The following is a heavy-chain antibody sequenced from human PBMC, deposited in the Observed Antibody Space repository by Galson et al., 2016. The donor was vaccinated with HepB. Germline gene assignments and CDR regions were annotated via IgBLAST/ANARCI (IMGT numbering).Heavy chain of an antibody. D-gene: IGHD2-8*01. J-gene: IGHJ4*02. V-gene: IGHV3-74*01. CDR2: INTDGGGA. CDR1: GFPLSSHW. CDR3: ARAVYSTVLDS. Sequence: SLRLSCAASGFPLSSHWMHWVRQAPGKGLVWVSRINTDGGGATYADSVKGRFTISRDNAKSSLYLQMNSLRAEDTGVYFCARAVYSTVLDSWGQGTLVTVSS.